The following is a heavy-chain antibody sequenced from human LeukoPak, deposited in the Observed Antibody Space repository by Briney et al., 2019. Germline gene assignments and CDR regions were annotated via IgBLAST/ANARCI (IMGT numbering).Heavy chain of an antibody. Sequence: GGSLRLSCAASGFTFSSYSMNWVRQAPGKGLEWVSYISSSSSTIYYADSVKGRFTISRDNAKNSLYLQMNSLRAEDTAVYYCARDTTYRPPGITMIVVVMGPQSDAFDIWGQGTMVTVSS. CDR1: GFTFSSYS. V-gene: IGHV3-48*04. D-gene: IGHD3-22*01. CDR2: ISSSSSTI. CDR3: ARDTTYRPPGITMIVVVMGPQSDAFDI. J-gene: IGHJ3*02.